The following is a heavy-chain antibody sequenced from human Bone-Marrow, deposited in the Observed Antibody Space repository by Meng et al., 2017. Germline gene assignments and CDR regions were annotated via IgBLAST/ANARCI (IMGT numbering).Heavy chain of an antibody. CDR2: INWNGGST. Sequence: VQLGESGGGVVRPGGSLGLSCAASGFNFDDFGMNWVRQGPGKGLEWVSGINWNGGSTNYADSVKGRFTISRDNAKNSLYLQMNNLRAEDTAFYYCARGGGNSLWYFALWGRGTLVTVSS. CDR1: GFNFDDFG. J-gene: IGHJ2*01. D-gene: IGHD4-23*01. CDR3: ARGGGNSLWYFAL. V-gene: IGHV3-20*04.